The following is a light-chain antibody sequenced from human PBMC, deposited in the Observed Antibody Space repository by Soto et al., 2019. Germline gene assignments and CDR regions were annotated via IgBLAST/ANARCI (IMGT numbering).Light chain of an antibody. J-gene: IGKJ4*01. CDR3: QQTYRTPLT. CDR1: QSIISY. CDR2: AAS. V-gene: IGKV1-39*01. Sequence: DIQTTQSPSSLSASVGDRVTIACRASQSIISYLNWYQQKPGKAPKLLIYAASSLHSGVPSRFSGSGSGTDFTLTISSLQPEDFATYSCQQTYRTPLTFGGGTKVDIK.